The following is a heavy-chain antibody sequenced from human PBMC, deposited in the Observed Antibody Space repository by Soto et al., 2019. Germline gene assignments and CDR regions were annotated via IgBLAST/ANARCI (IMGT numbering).Heavy chain of an antibody. Sequence: VASVKVSCKASGYTFTSYAMHWVRQAPGQRLEWMGWINAGNGNTKYSQKFQGRVTITRDTSASTAYMELSSLRSEDTAVYYCARSAMYYDPSSDYWGQGTLVTVSS. CDR2: INAGNGNT. CDR3: ARSAMYYDPSSDY. V-gene: IGHV1-3*01. J-gene: IGHJ4*02. CDR1: GYTFTSYA. D-gene: IGHD3-3*01.